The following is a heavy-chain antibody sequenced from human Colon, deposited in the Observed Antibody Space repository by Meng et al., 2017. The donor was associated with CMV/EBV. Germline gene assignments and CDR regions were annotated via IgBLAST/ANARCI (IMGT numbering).Heavy chain of an antibody. V-gene: IGHV4-34*01. Sequence: QGQLQLWGAGLLKPSETLSLTCAVYGGSFSGYYWSWIRQPPGKGLEWIGEINHSGSTNYNPSLKSRVTISVDTSKNQFSLKLSSVTAADTAVYYCARGLYGSGRHQIDYWGQGTLVTVSS. CDR3: ARGLYGSGRHQIDY. J-gene: IGHJ4*02. D-gene: IGHD3-10*01. CDR2: INHSGST. CDR1: GGSFSGYY.